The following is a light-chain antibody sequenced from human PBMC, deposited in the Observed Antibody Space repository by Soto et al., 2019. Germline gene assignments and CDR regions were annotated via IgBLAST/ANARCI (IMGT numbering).Light chain of an antibody. Sequence: QSALTQPASVSGSPGQSITISCTGTSGDVGGYNYVSWYQQHPGKAPKLMIYEVSYRPSGVSDRFSGSKSGNTASLTISGSQAEDEADYYCSSYTISTTWVFGGGTKLTVL. CDR1: SGDVGGYNY. V-gene: IGLV2-14*01. CDR2: EVS. CDR3: SSYTISTTWV. J-gene: IGLJ3*02.